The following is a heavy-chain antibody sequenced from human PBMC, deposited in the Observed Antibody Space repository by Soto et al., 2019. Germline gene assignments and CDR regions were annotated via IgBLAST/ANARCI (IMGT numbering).Heavy chain of an antibody. J-gene: IGHJ6*02. CDR1: GGTFSSYA. CDR2: IIPIFGTA. CDR3: ARSQGGSSSLDIYYYYYYGMDV. D-gene: IGHD2-15*01. V-gene: IGHV1-69*13. Sequence: SVKVSCKSPGGTFSSYAISWVRQAPGQGLEWMGGIIPIFGTANYAQKFQGRVTITADESTSTGYMELSSLRSEDTAVYYCARSQGGSSSLDIYYYYYYGMDVWGQGTTVTVSS.